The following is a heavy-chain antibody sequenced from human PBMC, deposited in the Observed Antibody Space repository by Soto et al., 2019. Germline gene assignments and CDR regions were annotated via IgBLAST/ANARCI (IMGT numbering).Heavy chain of an antibody. V-gene: IGHV1-18*01. CDR2: ISAYNGNT. Sequence: ASVKVSCKASGYTFTSYGISWARQAPGQGLEWMGWISAYNGNTNYAQKLQGRVTMTTDTSTSTAYMELRSLRSDDTAVYYCAREISGAKNSLGVDYWGQGTLVTVSS. D-gene: IGHD1-26*01. CDR1: GYTFTSYG. J-gene: IGHJ4*02. CDR3: AREISGAKNSLGVDY.